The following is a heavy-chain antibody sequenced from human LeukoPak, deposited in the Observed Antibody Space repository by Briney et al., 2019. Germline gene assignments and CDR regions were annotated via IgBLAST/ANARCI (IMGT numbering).Heavy chain of an antibody. Sequence: GGSLRLSCAASGFTLSTYAMSWVRQTPGKGLEWVAATSSSDAGTYHADSVKGRFTISRDNSKNTLYLQMNSLRAEDTAVYYCAKDPVIYDSSGLGPDYWGQGTLVTVSS. CDR3: AKDPVIYDSSGLGPDY. J-gene: IGHJ4*02. CDR2: TSSSDAGT. D-gene: IGHD3-22*01. CDR1: GFTLSTYA. V-gene: IGHV3-23*01.